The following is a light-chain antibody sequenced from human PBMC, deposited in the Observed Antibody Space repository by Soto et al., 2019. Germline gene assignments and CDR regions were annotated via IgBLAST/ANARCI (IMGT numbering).Light chain of an antibody. CDR2: GAS. Sequence: EIVLTQSPDTLSLSPGERATLSCRASQSVSSSYLAWYQQKPGQAPRLLIYGASSRATGIPDRFSGSGSGTDFTLTISRLEPEDLAVYFCQQYYTSPPSTFGQGTRLEIK. V-gene: IGKV3-20*01. CDR3: QQYYTSPPST. CDR1: QSVSSSY. J-gene: IGKJ5*01.